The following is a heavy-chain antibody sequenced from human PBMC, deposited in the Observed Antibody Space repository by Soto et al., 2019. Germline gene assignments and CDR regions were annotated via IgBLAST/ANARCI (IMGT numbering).Heavy chain of an antibody. CDR3: ATSNWFDP. V-gene: IGHV4-39*01. CDR1: GGSISSGVYY. CDR2: IYYSGST. J-gene: IGHJ5*02. Sequence: PSETLSLTCTVSGGSISSGVYYWSWIRQPPGKGLEWIGTIYYSGSTYYNPSLKSRVTISVDTSKNQFSLKLGSVTAADTAVYYCATSNWFDPWGQRTLVTVSS.